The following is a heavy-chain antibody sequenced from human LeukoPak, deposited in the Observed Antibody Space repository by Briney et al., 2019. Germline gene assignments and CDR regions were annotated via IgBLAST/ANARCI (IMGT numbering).Heavy chain of an antibody. CDR2: MNPNNGNT. D-gene: IGHD2-15*01. J-gene: IGHJ4*02. Sequence: ASVKVSCKASGYTFTSYDINWVRQATGQGLEWMGRMNPNNGNTGYAQKFQGRVTMTRNTSISTAYMELSSLRSEDTAVYYCARDVAAAAGSYFDYWGQGTLVTVSS. V-gene: IGHV1-8*01. CDR1: GYTFTSYD. CDR3: ARDVAAAAGSYFDY.